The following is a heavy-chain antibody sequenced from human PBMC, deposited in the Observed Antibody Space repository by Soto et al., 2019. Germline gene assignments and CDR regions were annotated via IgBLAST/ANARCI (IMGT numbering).Heavy chain of an antibody. CDR2: ISSGSSTI. CDR1: GFTFSAYS. Sequence: EVQLVESGGGLVQPGGSLRLSCAASGFTFSAYSMNWVRQAPGKGLEWVSYISSGSSTISYADSVKGRFTISRDNAKMSLYLQMNSLRAEDTAVYYCASHDYGDYVDYWGQGTLVTVSS. D-gene: IGHD4-17*01. CDR3: ASHDYGDYVDY. J-gene: IGHJ4*02. V-gene: IGHV3-48*01.